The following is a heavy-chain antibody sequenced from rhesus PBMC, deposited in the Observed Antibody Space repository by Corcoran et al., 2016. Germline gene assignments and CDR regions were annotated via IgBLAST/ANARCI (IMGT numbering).Heavy chain of an antibody. Sequence: QVQLQESGPGLVTPSETLSLPCTVSGCSISDSYYLIWIRQPPWKGLKWMGCIYGSTTNTNTNPSHKSRVTISKDTSKNQFSLKLSAVTAADTAVYYCARGFTVFGVALDYWGQGVLVTVSS. CDR3: ARGFTVFGVALDY. D-gene: IGHD3-3*01. CDR2: IYGSTTNT. J-gene: IGHJ4*01. CDR1: GCSISDSYY. V-gene: IGHV4S18*01.